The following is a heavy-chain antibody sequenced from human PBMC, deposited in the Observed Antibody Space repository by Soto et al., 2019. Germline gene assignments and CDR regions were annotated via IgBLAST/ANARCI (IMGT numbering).Heavy chain of an antibody. Sequence: PGGSLRLSCAASGFTFSSYEMNWVRQTPGKGLEWVSYISSSGSTIYYADSVKGRFTISRDNAKNSLYLQMNSLRAEDTAVYYCARERVKQQLVLDYFDYWGQGTLVTVPQ. D-gene: IGHD6-13*01. CDR1: GFTFSSYE. V-gene: IGHV3-48*03. CDR2: ISSSGSTI. J-gene: IGHJ4*02. CDR3: ARERVKQQLVLDYFDY.